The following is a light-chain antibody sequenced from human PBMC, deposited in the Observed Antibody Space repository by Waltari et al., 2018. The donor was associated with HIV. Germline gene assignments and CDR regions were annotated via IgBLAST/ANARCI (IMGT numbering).Light chain of an antibody. CDR2: AND. CDR3: ATWADILSAWV. CDR1: NSNVELSS. Sequence: QSVLTQPPSMSGTPGQRVTISCSGSNSNVELSSVYWYQRGPGAAPKLLIFANDQRPLGVPDRFSGSKSGSSASLAISGLRSEDEADYYCATWADILSAWVFGGGTRVTVL. J-gene: IGLJ3*02. V-gene: IGLV1-47*01.